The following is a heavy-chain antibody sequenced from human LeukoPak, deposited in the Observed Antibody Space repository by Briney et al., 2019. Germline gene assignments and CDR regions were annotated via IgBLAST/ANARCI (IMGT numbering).Heavy chain of an antibody. V-gene: IGHV3-21*01. D-gene: IGHD1-26*01. CDR3: ARLSGSSYGKYYFDY. Sequence: GGSLRLSCAASGFTFTSYAMEWVRQAPGKGLEWLSSLTSSSNYIYYADSVKGRFTISIYNAKSSLYLQMNSLRAEDTAIYYCARLSGSSYGKYYFDYWGQGTLVTVSS. CDR1: GFTFTSYA. CDR2: LTSSSNYI. J-gene: IGHJ4*02.